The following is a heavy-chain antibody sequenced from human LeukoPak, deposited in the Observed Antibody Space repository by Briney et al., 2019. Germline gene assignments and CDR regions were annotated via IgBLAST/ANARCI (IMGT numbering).Heavy chain of an antibody. J-gene: IGHJ5*02. V-gene: IGHV4-59*12. Sequence: SETLSLTCTVSGGSISSYYWSWIRQPPGKGLEWIGYIYYSGSTNYNPSLKSRVTISVDTSKNQFSLKLTSVTAADTAVYYCARDRWFDPWGQGTLVTVSS. CDR3: ARDRWFDP. CDR1: GGSISSYY. CDR2: IYYSGST.